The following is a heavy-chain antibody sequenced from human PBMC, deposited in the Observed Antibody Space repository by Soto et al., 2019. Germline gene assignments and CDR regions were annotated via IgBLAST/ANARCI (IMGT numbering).Heavy chain of an antibody. CDR2: VHYIGST. CDR3: ASQHYYDSSGYYTWN. Sequence: QLQLQESGPGLVKPSETLSLTCSVSGGSIRSNIYYWGWIRQPPGKGLELIATVHYIGSTYYTPSLKNRVTISADTSNNQFSLRLNSVTAADTAVYYCASQHYYDSSGYYTWNWGQGTLVTVSS. V-gene: IGHV4-39*01. CDR1: GGSIRSNIYY. D-gene: IGHD3-22*01. J-gene: IGHJ4*02.